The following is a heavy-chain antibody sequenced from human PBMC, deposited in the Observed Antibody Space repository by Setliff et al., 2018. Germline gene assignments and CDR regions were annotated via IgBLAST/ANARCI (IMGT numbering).Heavy chain of an antibody. Sequence: GSLRLSCAASAFTFKNYWMSWVCQAPGKGLEWVANIKGDGSEKFYLDSVKGRFTISRDNAKNSLYLQMNSLRAEDTAVYYCARDRISRYYDSGAHAFDIWGQGTMVTVSS. CDR3: ARDRISRYYDSGAHAFDI. CDR1: AFTFKNYW. D-gene: IGHD3-22*01. CDR2: IKGDGSEK. V-gene: IGHV3-7*03. J-gene: IGHJ3*02.